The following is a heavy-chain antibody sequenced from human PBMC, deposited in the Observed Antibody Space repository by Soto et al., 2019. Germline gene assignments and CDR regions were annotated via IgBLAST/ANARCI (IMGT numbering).Heavy chain of an antibody. Sequence: QVQLVQSGAEVKKPGSSVKVSCKASGGTFSSYAISWVRQAPGQGLEWMGGTIPIFGTANYAQKFQCRVTITADKSTSTAYMELSSLRSEDTAVYYCATPKAAAGTNTRGPYYYGMDVWGQGTTVTVSS. CDR2: TIPIFGTA. CDR3: ATPKAAAGTNTRGPYYYGMDV. V-gene: IGHV1-69*06. D-gene: IGHD6-13*01. CDR1: GGTFSSYA. J-gene: IGHJ6*02.